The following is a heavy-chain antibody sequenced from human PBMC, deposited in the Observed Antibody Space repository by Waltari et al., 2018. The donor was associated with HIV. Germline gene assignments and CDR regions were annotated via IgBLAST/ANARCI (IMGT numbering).Heavy chain of an antibody. CDR2: IWYDGSNK. Sequence: QVQLVESGGGVVQPGRSLRLSCAASGFTFSSYGMHWVRQAPGKGLEWVAVIWYDGSNKYYADSVKVRFTISRDNSKNTLYLQMNSLRAEDTAVYYCARGWCSSTSCWHGGIRFDPWGQGTLVTVSS. V-gene: IGHV3-33*01. J-gene: IGHJ5*02. CDR3: ARGWCSSTSCWHGGIRFDP. D-gene: IGHD2-2*01. CDR1: GFTFSSYG.